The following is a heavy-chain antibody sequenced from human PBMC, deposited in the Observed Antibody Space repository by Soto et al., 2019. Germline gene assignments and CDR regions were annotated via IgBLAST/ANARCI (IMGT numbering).Heavy chain of an antibody. D-gene: IGHD3-3*01. CDR3: ARGYYDFWKTYYFDY. J-gene: IGHJ4*02. V-gene: IGHV1-3*01. CDR2: INAGNGNT. Sequence: GASVKLSCKASGYTFTSYAMHWVRQAPEQRLEWMGWINAGNGNTKYSQKFQGRVTITRDTSASTAYMELSSLRSEDTAVYYCARGYYDFWKTYYFDYWGQGTLVTVSS. CDR1: GYTFTSYA.